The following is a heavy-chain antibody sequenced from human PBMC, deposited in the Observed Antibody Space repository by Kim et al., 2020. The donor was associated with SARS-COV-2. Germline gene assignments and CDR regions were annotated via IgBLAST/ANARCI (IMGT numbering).Heavy chain of an antibody. CDR3: AKDPRALSVWFDGYFDL. Sequence: GGSLRLSCAASGFTFSSYGMHWVRQAPGKGLEWVAVISYDGSNKYYADSVKGRFTISRDNSKNTLYLQMNSLRAEETAVYYCAKDPRALSVWFDGYFDLWGRCILVTVSS. D-gene: IGHD3-10*01. V-gene: IGHV3-30*18. J-gene: IGHJ2*01. CDR2: ISYDGSNK. CDR1: GFTFSSYG.